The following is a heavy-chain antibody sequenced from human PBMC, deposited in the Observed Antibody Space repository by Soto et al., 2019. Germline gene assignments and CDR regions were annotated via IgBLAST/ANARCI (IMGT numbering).Heavy chain of an antibody. D-gene: IGHD2-15*01. CDR3: ARVVVAATTWFDP. V-gene: IGHV4-59*01. CDR1: GGSISSYY. CDR2: IYYSGST. J-gene: IGHJ5*02. Sequence: SETLSLTCTVSGGSISSYYWSWIRQPPGKGLEWIGYIYYSGSTNYNPSLKSRVTISVDTSKNQFSLKLSSVTAADTAVYYCARVVVAATTWFDPWGQGTLVTVS.